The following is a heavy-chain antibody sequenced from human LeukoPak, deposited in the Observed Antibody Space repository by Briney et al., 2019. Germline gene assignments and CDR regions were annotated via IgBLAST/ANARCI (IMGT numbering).Heavy chain of an antibody. CDR3: ARHAGFGSGYYHDAFDI. D-gene: IGHD3-22*01. V-gene: IGHV4-59*08. J-gene: IGHJ3*02. CDR1: GDSINDYY. CDR2: IYYSGSI. Sequence: PSETLSLTCTVSGDSINDYYWSWIRQPPGNRLEWIGWIYYSGSIMYSPSLESRVTISLDTSRTQFSLDLNSVTAADTAVYYCARHAGFGSGYYHDAFDIWGQGSMVIVSS.